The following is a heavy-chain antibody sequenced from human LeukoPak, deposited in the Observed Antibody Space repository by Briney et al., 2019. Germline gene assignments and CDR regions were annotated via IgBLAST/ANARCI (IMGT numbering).Heavy chain of an antibody. CDR3: ARYLAAGYFDL. Sequence: SEPLSLTCTVSGGSIVSYYWSWIRQPPGKGLEWIGYIYYTGSTNYNPSLKSRVTISVDTSKNQFSLKLSSVTAADTAVYYCARYLAAGYFDLWGRGTLVTVSS. V-gene: IGHV4-59*08. CDR1: GGSIVSYY. D-gene: IGHD6-25*01. CDR2: IYYTGST. J-gene: IGHJ2*01.